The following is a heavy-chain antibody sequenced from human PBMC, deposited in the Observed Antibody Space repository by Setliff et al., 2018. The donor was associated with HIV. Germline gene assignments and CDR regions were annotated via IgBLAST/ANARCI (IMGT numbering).Heavy chain of an antibody. CDR3: ARVFSSGWYSMDY. CDR2: IIAYNGNT. CDR1: GGTFTSYG. V-gene: IGHV1-18*01. J-gene: IGHJ4*02. Sequence: ASVKVSCKSSGGTFTSYGISWVRQAPGQGLEWMGWIIAYNGNTNYAQKLQGRVTMTTDTSTSTAYMELRSLRSDDTAVYYCARVFSSGWYSMDYWGQGTLVTVSS. D-gene: IGHD6-19*01.